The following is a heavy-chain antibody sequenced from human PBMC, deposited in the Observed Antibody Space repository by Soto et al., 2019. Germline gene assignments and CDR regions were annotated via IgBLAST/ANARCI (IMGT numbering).Heavy chain of an antibody. V-gene: IGHV4-59*08. D-gene: IGHD3-3*01. CDR3: GRLPNFINWSFDR. CDR1: GASTSRYY. CDR2: SHHSRYI. Sequence: QALLQESGPGLVRPSETLSLTCTVSGASTSRYYCGWVRQPPWMGLERIGFSHHSRYISYRPSLKSRVTMTVEPAKLPFSLTLTSVTAADTALYYCGRLPNFINWSFDRWGQGAPVTVS. J-gene: IGHJ4*02.